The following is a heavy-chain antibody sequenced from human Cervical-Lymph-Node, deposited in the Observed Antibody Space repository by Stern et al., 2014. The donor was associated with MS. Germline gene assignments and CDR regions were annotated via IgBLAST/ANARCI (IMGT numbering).Heavy chain of an antibody. CDR2: VSYDGSNK. J-gene: IGHJ5*02. V-gene: IGHV3-30*18. CDR1: GFTFGSCA. D-gene: IGHD2/OR15-2a*01. CDR3: AKDRQYLTYVFDH. Sequence: VQLVESGGGVVQPGRPLRLSCAASGFTFGSCAMHWVRPAPGTGLEWVAGVSYDGSNKYYADTVKGRFTVSRDSSQNTLHLQMSSLRAEDTAVYYCAKDRQYLTYVFDHWGQGSLVTVSS.